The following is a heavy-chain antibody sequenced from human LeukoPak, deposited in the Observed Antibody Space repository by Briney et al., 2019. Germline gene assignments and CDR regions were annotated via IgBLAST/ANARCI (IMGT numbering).Heavy chain of an antibody. D-gene: IGHD2-15*01. CDR2: ICGRGGNT. Sequence: GGSLRLSCAASGFTFSDHSMDWVRQAPGKGLQWVSLICGRGGNTYYADSVKGRFTISRDNSKNTLSLQMNSLRAEDTAVYYCAKGSGDSCFSPLDSWGQGTLVTVSS. J-gene: IGHJ4*02. CDR1: GFTFSDHS. CDR3: AKGSGDSCFSPLDS. V-gene: IGHV3-23*01.